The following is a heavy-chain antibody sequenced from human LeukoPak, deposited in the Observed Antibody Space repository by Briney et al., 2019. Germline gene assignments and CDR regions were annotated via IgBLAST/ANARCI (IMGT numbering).Heavy chain of an antibody. Sequence: SETLSLTCTVSGGSISSSSYYWGWIRQPPGKGLEWIGSIYYSGSTYYNPSLKSRVTISVDTSKNQFSLKLSSVTAADTAVYYCARSHGSGSYYNLNDYWGQGALVTVSS. CDR1: GGSISSSSYY. V-gene: IGHV4-39*07. D-gene: IGHD3-10*01. J-gene: IGHJ4*02. CDR2: IYYSGST. CDR3: ARSHGSGSYYNLNDY.